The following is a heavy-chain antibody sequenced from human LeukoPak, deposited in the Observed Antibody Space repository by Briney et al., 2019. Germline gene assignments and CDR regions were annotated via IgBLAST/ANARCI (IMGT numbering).Heavy chain of an antibody. CDR2: ISGSGGST. J-gene: IGHJ6*02. Sequence: GGSLRLSCAASGFTFSSYAMSWVRQAPGKGLEWVSAISGSGGSTYYADSVKGRFTISRDNSKNTLYLQMNSLRAEDTAVYYCASPKYYYDSSGYYYYCYGMDVWGQGTTVTVSS. V-gene: IGHV3-23*01. CDR3: ASPKYYYDSSGYYYYCYGMDV. CDR1: GFTFSSYA. D-gene: IGHD3-22*01.